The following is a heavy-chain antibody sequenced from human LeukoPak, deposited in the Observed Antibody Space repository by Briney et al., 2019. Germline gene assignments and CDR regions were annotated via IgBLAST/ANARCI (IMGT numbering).Heavy chain of an antibody. J-gene: IGHJ4*02. CDR3: ARDPLRGGSSSSEAFDY. V-gene: IGHV1-2*02. CDR2: INPNSGGT. D-gene: IGHD6-6*01. Sequence: GASVKVSCKASGYTFTGYYMHWVRQAPGQGLEWMGWINPNSGGTNYAQKFQGRVTMTRDTSISTAYMELSRLRSDDTAVYYCARDPLRGGSSSSEAFDYWGQGTLVTVSS. CDR1: GYTFTGYY.